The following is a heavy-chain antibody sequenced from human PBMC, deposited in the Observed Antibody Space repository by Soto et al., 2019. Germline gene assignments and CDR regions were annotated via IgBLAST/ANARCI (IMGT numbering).Heavy chain of an antibody. CDR3: ARDTYSNYVFPWFDP. Sequence: EASVKVSCKASGGTFSSYTISWVRQAPGQGLEWMGRIIPILGIANYAQKFQGRVTITADKSTSTAYMELSSLRSEDTAVYYCARDTYSNYVFPWFDPWGQGTLVTVSS. D-gene: IGHD4-4*01. CDR1: GGTFSSYT. J-gene: IGHJ5*02. CDR2: IIPILGIA. V-gene: IGHV1-69*04.